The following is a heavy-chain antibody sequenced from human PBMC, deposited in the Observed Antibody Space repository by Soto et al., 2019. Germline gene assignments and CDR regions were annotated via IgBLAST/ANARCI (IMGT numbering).Heavy chain of an antibody. CDR2: MNPNSGNT. CDR1: GYTFTSYD. V-gene: IGHV1-8*01. D-gene: IGHD6-6*01. CDR3: ARGTEYSRMNWFDP. J-gene: IGHJ5*02. Sequence: ASVKVSCKASGYTFTSYDINWVRQATGQGLEWMGWMNPNSGNTGYAQKFQGRVTMTRNTSISTAYMELSSLRSEDTAVYYCARGTEYSRMNWFDPWGQGTLVTVSS.